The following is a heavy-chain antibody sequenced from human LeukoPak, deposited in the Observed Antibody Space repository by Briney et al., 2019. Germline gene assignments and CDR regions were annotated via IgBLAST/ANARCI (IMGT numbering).Heavy chain of an antibody. J-gene: IGHJ5*02. CDR3: ARPVTDSSGYYCWFDP. V-gene: IGHV4-39*01. Sequence: PSETLSLTCTVSGGSISSSSYYWGWIRQPPGKGLEWIGSIYYSGSTYYNPSLKSRVTISVDTSKNQFSLKLSSVTAADTAVYYCARPVTDSSGYYCWFDPWGQGTLVTVSS. D-gene: IGHD3-22*01. CDR2: IYYSGST. CDR1: GGSISSSSYY.